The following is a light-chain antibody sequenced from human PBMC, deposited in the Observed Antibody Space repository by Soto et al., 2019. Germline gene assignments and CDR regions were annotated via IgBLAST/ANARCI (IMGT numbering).Light chain of an antibody. CDR1: QSVFYSADNKNY. CDR3: QQYYGTPVT. Sequence: DIVMTQSPDSLAVSLGERATINCKSSQSVFYSADNKNYLAWYQQKPGQPPKLLIYWASTREAGVPDRFSGSGSGTDFARSITTLQAEYVAVYYCQQYYGTPVTFGGGTKVEIK. CDR2: WAS. J-gene: IGKJ4*01. V-gene: IGKV4-1*01.